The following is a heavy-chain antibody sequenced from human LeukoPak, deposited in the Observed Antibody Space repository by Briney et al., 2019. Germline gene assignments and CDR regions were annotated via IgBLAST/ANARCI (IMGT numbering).Heavy chain of an antibody. D-gene: IGHD1-26*01. J-gene: IGHJ4*02. CDR3: TRDREHGTQDS. Sequence: PSETLSLTCTVSGGSFTDYYGGWIRQPPGKGLEWIGSIYYRGNTFYNPSLRNRVSISIDTSKGWFSLNLNSVTAADTAVYFCTRDREHGTQDSWGQGTLVTVS. CDR2: IYYRGNT. CDR1: GGSFTDYY. V-gene: IGHV4-39*07.